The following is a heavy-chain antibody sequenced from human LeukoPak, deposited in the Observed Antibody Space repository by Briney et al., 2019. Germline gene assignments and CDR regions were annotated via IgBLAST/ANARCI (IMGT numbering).Heavy chain of an antibody. CDR1: VFTFSSYA. CDR3: AKARSVVVAAAIDY. Sequence: GGSLRLSCAASVFTFSSYAMSWVRQAPGKGLEWVSVISISGDITYYADSVKGRFTISRDDSKNTLYLQMNSLRAEDTAVYYCAKARSVVVAAAIDYWGQGTLVTVSS. CDR2: ISISGDIT. J-gene: IGHJ4*02. D-gene: IGHD2-2*01. V-gene: IGHV3-23*01.